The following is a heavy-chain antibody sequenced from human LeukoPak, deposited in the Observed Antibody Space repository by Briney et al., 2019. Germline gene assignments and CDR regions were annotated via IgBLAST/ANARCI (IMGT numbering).Heavy chain of an antibody. CDR3: ARGFVVVVPAASPYYYYYYMDV. V-gene: IGHV1-8*02. D-gene: IGHD2-2*01. Sequence: ASVKVSCKASGYTFTGYYMHWVRQAPGQGLEWMGWINPNSGNTGYAQKFQGRVTMTRNTSISTAYMELSSLRSEDTAVYYCARGFVVVVPAASPYYYYYYMDVWGKGTTVTISS. J-gene: IGHJ6*03. CDR1: GYTFTGYY. CDR2: INPNSGNT.